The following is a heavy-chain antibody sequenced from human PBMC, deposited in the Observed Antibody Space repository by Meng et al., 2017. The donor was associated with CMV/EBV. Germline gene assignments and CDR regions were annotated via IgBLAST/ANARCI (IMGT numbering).Heavy chain of an antibody. CDR3: VRDHNWGPDY. Sequence: QVQLVEPGAEWKSPGASVKVSCQTSGYRFSDHYMHWVRQAPGQGLEWMGWIYPNSGGTHYAQKFQDRVTMTRDTSISTVYMELSRLTSDDTAVYYCVRDHNWGPDYWGQGTLVTVSS. D-gene: IGHD1-1*01. CDR1: GYRFSDHY. CDR2: IYPNSGGT. J-gene: IGHJ4*02. V-gene: IGHV1-2*02.